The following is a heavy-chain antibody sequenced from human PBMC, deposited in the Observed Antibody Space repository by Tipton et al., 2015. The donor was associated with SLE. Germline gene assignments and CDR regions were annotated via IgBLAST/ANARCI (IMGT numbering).Heavy chain of an antibody. CDR2: ISGSGGST. CDR3: AKEGYYGSGSPYGMDV. J-gene: IGHJ6*02. CDR1: GFTFSSYA. Sequence: GSLRLSCAASGFTFSSYAMSWVRQAPGKGLEWVSAISGSGGSTYYADSGKGRFTISRDNSKNTLYLQMNSLRAEDTAVYYCAKEGYYGSGSPYGMDVWGQGTTVTVSS. V-gene: IGHV3-23*01. D-gene: IGHD3-10*01.